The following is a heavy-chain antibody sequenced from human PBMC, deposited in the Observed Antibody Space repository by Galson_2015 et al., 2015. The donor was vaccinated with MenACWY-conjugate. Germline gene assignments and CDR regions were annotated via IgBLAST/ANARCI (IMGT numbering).Heavy chain of an antibody. CDR3: ASSEIVSS. CDR2: ISGDASSS. J-gene: IGHJ4*02. CDR1: GVAFGSYW. D-gene: IGHD3-16*02. V-gene: IGHV3-74*01. Sequence: SLRLGGEASGVAFGSYWVHWVRHIPGKGVVRVIGISGDASSSYYADSVSGRFTIHRGHAKNTLYLQTSILKVEESAVYYCASSEIVSSWGRGALVTVSS.